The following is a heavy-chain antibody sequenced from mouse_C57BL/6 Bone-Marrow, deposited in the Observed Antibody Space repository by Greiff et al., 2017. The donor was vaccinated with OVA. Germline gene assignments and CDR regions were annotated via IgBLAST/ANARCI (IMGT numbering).Heavy chain of an antibody. CDR3: ARGGPGYAMDY. CDR1: GYTFTSYG. CDR2: IYPRSGNT. Sequence: QVQLQQSGAELARPGASVKLSCKASGYTFTSYGISWVKQRTGQGLEWIGEIYPRSGNTYYNEKFKAKSTLTADKSSSTAYMELRSLTSEDSAVYFCARGGPGYAMDYWGQGTSVTVSS. V-gene: IGHV1-81*01. J-gene: IGHJ4*01.